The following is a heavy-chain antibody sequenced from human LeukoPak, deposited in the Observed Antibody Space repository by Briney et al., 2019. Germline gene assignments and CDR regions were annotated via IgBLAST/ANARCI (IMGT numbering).Heavy chain of an antibody. CDR1: GGSISSYY. D-gene: IGHD6-13*01. CDR2: IYYSGST. V-gene: IGHV4-59*01. CDR3: ARGGSSSWCTEPHFDY. Sequence: PSETLSLTCTVSGGSISSYYWSWIRQPPGKGLEWIGYIYYSGSTNYNPSLKSRVTISVDTSKNQFSLKLSSVTAADTAVYYCARGGSSSWCTEPHFDYWGQGTLVTVSS. J-gene: IGHJ4*02.